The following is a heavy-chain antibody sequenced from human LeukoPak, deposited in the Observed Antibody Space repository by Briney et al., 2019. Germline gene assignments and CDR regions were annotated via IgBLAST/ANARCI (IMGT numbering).Heavy chain of an antibody. V-gene: IGHV3-73*01. CDR3: TRQSGNSSWYNDWFDP. CDR1: GFTFSGFG. D-gene: IGHD6-13*01. CDR2: IRSKANNYAT. J-gene: IGHJ5*02. Sequence: GGSLRLSCAASGFTFSGFGIHWVRQASGRGLEWVGRIRSKANNYATAFAASVKGRFTISRDDSKNTAYLQMNSLETEDTAVYYCTRQSGNSSWYNDWFDPGGQGTLGTVSS.